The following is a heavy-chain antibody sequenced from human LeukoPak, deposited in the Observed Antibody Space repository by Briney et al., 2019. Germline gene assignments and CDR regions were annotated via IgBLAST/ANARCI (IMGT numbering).Heavy chain of an antibody. Sequence: SETLSLTCTASGDSINSLDLWSWVRQPPGKGLEWIGEMYLSGTTHSNPSVKSRVTISIDKSKDQFFLNLSSVTAADTAVYYCAGLVGRYSSGLYYYYFDYWGQGTLVTVSS. CDR1: GDSINSLDL. V-gene: IGHV4-4*02. CDR2: MYLSGTT. CDR3: AGLVGRYSSGLYYYYFDY. D-gene: IGHD3-22*01. J-gene: IGHJ4*02.